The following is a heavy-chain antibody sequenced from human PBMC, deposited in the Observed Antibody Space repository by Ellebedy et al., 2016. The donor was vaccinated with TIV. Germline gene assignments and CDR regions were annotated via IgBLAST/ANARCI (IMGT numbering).Heavy chain of an antibody. CDR3: ARVESGATDKAFGS. Sequence: ASVKVSCKASGYTFTSYAINWVRQAPGQGPEWMGWINTNTEKPTYAQGFTGRFVFSLDVSVHTAYLQINSLQAEDTAVYYCARVESGATDKAFGSWGQGTLVTVSS. V-gene: IGHV7-4-1*02. J-gene: IGHJ4*02. CDR2: INTNTEKP. CDR1: GYTFTSYA. D-gene: IGHD5-18*01.